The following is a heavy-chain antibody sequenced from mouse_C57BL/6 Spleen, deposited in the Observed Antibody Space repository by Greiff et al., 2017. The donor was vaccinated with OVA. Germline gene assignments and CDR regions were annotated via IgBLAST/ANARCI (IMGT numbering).Heavy chain of an antibody. V-gene: IGHV1-19*01. J-gene: IGHJ1*03. Sequence: EVQLQQSGPVLVKPGASVKMSCKASGYTFTDYYMNWVKQSHGKSLEWIGVINPYNGGTSYNQKLKGKATLTVDKSSSTAYMELNSLTSEDSAVYYCARYNWDFWYFDVWGTGTTVTVSS. CDR3: ARYNWDFWYFDV. CDR2: INPYNGGT. D-gene: IGHD4-1*01. CDR1: GYTFTDYY.